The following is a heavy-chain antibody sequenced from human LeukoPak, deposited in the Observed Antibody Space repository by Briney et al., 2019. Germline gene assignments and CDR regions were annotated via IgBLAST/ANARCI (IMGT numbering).Heavy chain of an antibody. J-gene: IGHJ4*02. CDR3: ARISRAVPATDF. Sequence: GGSLRISCAASGFTFSNYAMHWVRQAPGKGLEYVAAISSNGGSTYYANSVKGRFTISRDNSKNTLYLQMGSLRAEEMAVYYCARISRAVPATDFWGQGTLVTVSS. V-gene: IGHV3-64*01. CDR2: ISSNGGST. CDR1: GFTFSNYA. D-gene: IGHD6-19*01.